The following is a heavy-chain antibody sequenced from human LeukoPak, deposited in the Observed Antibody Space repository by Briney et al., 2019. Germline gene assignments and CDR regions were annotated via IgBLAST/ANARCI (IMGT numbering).Heavy chain of an antibody. D-gene: IGHD2/OR15-2a*01. J-gene: IGHJ4*02. V-gene: IGHV3-7*03. CDR2: IKQNAIET. CDR1: GFTFRDCW. CDR3: ARACNKSGWPPYLDS. Sequence: GGPLSLSCGTCGFTFRDCWVRWAREAPGERGEWVANIKQNAIETYHVDSVKGRFTISRANAKNSLDLQMTSLRVEATAMYYCARACNKSGWPPYLDSWGQGTLVTVSS.